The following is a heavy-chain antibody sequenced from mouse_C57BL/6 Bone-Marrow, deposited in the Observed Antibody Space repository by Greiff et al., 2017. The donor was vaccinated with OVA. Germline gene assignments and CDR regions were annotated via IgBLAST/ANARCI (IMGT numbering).Heavy chain of an antibody. CDR1: GFTIKDDY. V-gene: IGHV14-4*01. J-gene: IGHJ2*01. CDR3: TVTTVFDY. D-gene: IGHD1-1*01. Sequence: EVKLQQSGAELVRPGASVKLSCTASGFTIKDDYMHWVKQRPEQGLEWIGWIDPGNGDTEYASKFQGKATITADTSSNTAYLQLSSLTSEDTAVYYCTVTTVFDYWGQGTTLTVSS. CDR2: IDPGNGDT.